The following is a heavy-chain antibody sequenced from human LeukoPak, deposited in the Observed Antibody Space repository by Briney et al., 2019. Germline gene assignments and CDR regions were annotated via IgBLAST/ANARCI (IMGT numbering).Heavy chain of an antibody. CDR3: ARHDGVSTTYYYDSSGYKFDY. D-gene: IGHD3-22*01. CDR1: GGSISSSSCY. Sequence: KASETLSLTCTVSGGSISSSSCYWGWIRQPPGKGLEWIGSIYYSGSTYYNPSLKSRVTISVDTSKNQFPLKLSSVTAADTAVYYCARHDGVSTTYYYDSSGYKFDYWGQGTLVTVPS. V-gene: IGHV4-39*01. CDR2: IYYSGST. J-gene: IGHJ4*02.